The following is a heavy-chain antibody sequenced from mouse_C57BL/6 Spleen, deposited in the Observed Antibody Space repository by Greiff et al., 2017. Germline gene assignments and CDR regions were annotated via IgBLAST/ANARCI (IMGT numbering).Heavy chain of an antibody. Sequence: EVKLVESGGGLVKPGGSLKLSCAASGFTFSDYGMHWVRQAPEKGLEWVAYISSGSSTNYYADTVKGRFTISRDNAKNTLFLQMTSLRSEDTAMYYWARRYYDCDGDMDDWGKGTTVTVSS. CDR3: ARRYYDCDGDMDD. D-gene: IGHD2-4*01. V-gene: IGHV5-17*01. CDR2: ISSGSSTN. J-gene: IGHJ4*01. CDR1: GFTFSDYG.